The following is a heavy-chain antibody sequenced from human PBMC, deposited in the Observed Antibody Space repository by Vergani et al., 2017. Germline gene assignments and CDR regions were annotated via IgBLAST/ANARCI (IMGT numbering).Heavy chain of an antibody. CDR3: ARERGGTVAASYYFDY. D-gene: IGHD6-19*01. J-gene: IGHJ4*02. Sequence: EVQLVESGGGLVQPGGSLRLSCAASGFTFSSYSMNWVRQAPGKGLEWVSYISSSSSTVYYADSVKGRFTISRDNAKNSLFLQMNSLGAEDTAVYYCARERGGTVAASYYFDYWGQGTLVTVSS. CDR1: GFTFSSYS. CDR2: ISSSSSTV. V-gene: IGHV3-48*04.